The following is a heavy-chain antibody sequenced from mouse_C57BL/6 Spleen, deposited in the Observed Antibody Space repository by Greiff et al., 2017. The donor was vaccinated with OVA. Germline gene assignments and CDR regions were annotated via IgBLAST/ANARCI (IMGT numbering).Heavy chain of an antibody. D-gene: IGHD2-4*01. J-gene: IGHJ3*01. CDR1: GYTFTSYW. CDR2: IDPSDSET. V-gene: IGHV1-52*01. Sequence: QVQLQQPGAELVRPGSSVKLSCKASGYTFTSYWMHWVKQRPIQGLEWIGNIDPSDSETHYNQKFKDKATLTVDKSSSTAYMQLSSLTSGDSAVYYCANEYDGGCAYWGQGTLVTVSA. CDR3: ANEYDGGCAY.